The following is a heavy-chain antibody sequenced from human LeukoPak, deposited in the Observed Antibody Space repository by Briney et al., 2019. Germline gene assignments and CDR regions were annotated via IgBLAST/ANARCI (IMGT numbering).Heavy chain of an antibody. CDR2: IYYSGST. V-gene: IGHV4-39*07. CDR3: ARDAAKAQLAYFDY. Sequence: SETLSLTCTVSGGSISSGGYYWSWIRQPPGKGLEWIGSIYYSGSTYYNPSLKSRVTISVDTSKNQFSLKLSSVTAADTAVYYCARDAAKAQLAYFDYWGQGTLVTVSS. D-gene: IGHD6-13*01. CDR1: GGSISSGGYY. J-gene: IGHJ4*02.